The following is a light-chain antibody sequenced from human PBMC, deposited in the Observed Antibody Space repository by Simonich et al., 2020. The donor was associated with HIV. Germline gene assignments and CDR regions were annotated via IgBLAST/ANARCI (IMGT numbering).Light chain of an antibody. CDR1: SCDVGRYNY. J-gene: IGLJ3*02. Sequence: QSALTQPASVSGSPGQSITISCTGTSCDVGRYNYVSWYQQHPGKAPKLMIYDVSKRPSGVSNRFSGSKSGNTASLTISGLQAEDEAHYYCSSYTSSSTWVFGGGTKLTVL. CDR3: SSYTSSSTWV. V-gene: IGLV2-14*03. CDR2: DVS.